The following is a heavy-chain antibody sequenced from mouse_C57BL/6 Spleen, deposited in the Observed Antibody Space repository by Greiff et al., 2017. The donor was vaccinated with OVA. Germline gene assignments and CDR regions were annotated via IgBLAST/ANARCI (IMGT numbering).Heavy chain of an antibody. Sequence: VKLVESGAELVRPGASVTLSCKASGYTFTDYDMHWVKQTPVHGLEWIGAIDPETGGPDYNQKFKGKAILTADKSSSTAYMELRSLTSEDSAVYYCTRWKLGLDYWGQGTTLTVSS. CDR3: TRWKLGLDY. CDR1: GYTFTDYD. D-gene: IGHD4-1*01. CDR2: IDPETGGP. J-gene: IGHJ2*01. V-gene: IGHV1-15*01.